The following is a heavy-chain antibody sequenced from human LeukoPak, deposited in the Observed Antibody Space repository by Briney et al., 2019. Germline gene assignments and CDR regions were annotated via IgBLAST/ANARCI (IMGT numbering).Heavy chain of an antibody. D-gene: IGHD3-16*01. CDR3: ARDDALGDNALDI. J-gene: IGHJ3*02. Sequence: GGSLRLSCAASGFTFSSYGMHWVRQAPGKGLEWVAVILNDGSQEKYADSVKGRFTIFRDNSKNTLFLQMNSLRAEDTAVYYCARDDALGDNALDIWGQGTMVTVSS. CDR1: GFTFSSYG. V-gene: IGHV3-33*01. CDR2: ILNDGSQE.